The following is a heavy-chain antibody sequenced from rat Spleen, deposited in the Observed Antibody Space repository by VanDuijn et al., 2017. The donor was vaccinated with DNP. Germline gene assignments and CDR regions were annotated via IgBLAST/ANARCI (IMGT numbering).Heavy chain of an antibody. J-gene: IGHJ1*01. Sequence: EVQLQESGPGLVKPSQSLSLTCSVTGYSITSNYWGWIRKFPGNKMEWVGHISYSGSTSYNPSLKSRISITRDTSKNQFFLHLNSVTTEDTATYYCARYREPYWYFDFWGPGTMVTVSS. CDR2: ISYSGST. CDR3: ARYREPYWYFDF. V-gene: IGHV3-1*01. D-gene: IGHD1-4*01. CDR1: GYSITSNY.